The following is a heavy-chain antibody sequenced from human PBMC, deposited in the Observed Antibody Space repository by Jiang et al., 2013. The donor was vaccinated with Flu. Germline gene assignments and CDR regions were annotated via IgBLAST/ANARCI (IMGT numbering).Heavy chain of an antibody. D-gene: IGHD5-24*01. J-gene: IGHJ2*01. Sequence: SGSGLVKPSETLSLTCAASGYSISSGYYWGWIRQPPGKGLEWIGSIYHSGSTYYNPSLKSRVTISVDTSKNQFSLKLSSVTAADTAVYYCARQGEREMATTHSYWYFDLWG. CDR3: ARQGEREMATTHSYWYFDL. CDR1: GYSISSGYY. CDR2: IYHSGST. V-gene: IGHV4-38-2*01.